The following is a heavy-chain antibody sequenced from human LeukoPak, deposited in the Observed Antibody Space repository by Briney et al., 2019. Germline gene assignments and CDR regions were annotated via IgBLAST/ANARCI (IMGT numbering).Heavy chain of an antibody. CDR1: GGSISGYY. V-gene: IGHV4-59*08. CDR2: IYYTGTT. D-gene: IGHD2-15*01. CDR3: VRHPARGAGGYAFDI. J-gene: IGHJ3*02. Sequence: PSETLSLTCIVSGGSISGYYWSWIRQPPGKGLEWIGYIYYTGTTNYNPSLKSRVTISVDTSNNQFSLKLTSVTAADTAVYYCVRHPARGAGGYAFDIWXXXTMVTVSS.